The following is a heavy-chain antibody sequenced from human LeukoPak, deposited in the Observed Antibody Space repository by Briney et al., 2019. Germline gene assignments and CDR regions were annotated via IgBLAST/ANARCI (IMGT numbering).Heavy chain of an antibody. CDR3: ARDEQQQPYYYCCMDV. Sequence: SQTLSLTCVISGDSVSSNSAAWNWIRQSPSRGLEWLGRTYYRSKWYNDYAVSVKSRITINPDTSKNQFSLQLNSVTPEDTAVYYCARDEQQQPYYYCCMDVWGKGTTVTVSS. CDR1: GDSVSSNSAA. V-gene: IGHV6-1*01. D-gene: IGHD6-13*01. J-gene: IGHJ6*04. CDR2: TYYRSKWYN.